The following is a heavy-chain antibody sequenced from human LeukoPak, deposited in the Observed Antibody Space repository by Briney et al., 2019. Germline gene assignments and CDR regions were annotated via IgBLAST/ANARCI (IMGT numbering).Heavy chain of an antibody. V-gene: IGHV3-53*01. J-gene: IGHJ4*02. Sequence: GSPRLSCAASGFTVISNYMSWVRQAPGKGLEWVSAIYSGGSTYYADSVKGRFTISRDNSKNTLYLQMKGLRAEDTAVYYCARTGIAVAGMFNWGQGTLVTVSS. CDR3: ARTGIAVAGMFN. D-gene: IGHD6-19*01. CDR1: GFTVISNY. CDR2: IYSGGST.